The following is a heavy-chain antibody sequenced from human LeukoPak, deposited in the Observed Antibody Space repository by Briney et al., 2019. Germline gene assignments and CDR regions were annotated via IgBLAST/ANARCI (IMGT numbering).Heavy chain of an antibody. CDR1: GYTFTSYD. V-gene: IGHV1-8*01. J-gene: IGHJ4*02. D-gene: IGHD3-3*01. Sequence: GASVKVSCKASGYTFTSYDINWVRQATGQGLEWMGWMNPNSGNTGYAQKFQGRVTMTRNTSISTAYLELSSLRSEDTGVYCCARELQRFLEWLLLYYFDYLGQGTLVSVSS. CDR2: MNPNSGNT. CDR3: ARELQRFLEWLLLYYFDY.